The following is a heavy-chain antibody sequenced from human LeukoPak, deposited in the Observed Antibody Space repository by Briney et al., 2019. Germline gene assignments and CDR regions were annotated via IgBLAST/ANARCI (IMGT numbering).Heavy chain of an antibody. CDR2: IYPADSDT. CDR3: ARLLYDILTGYSVLGMDV. V-gene: IGHV5-51*01. J-gene: IGHJ6*02. Sequence: GESLKISCKGSGYALTTNWIGWVRQMPGKGLEWMGIIYPADSDTRYSPSFQGQVTISADKSISTAYLQWSSLKASDTAMYYCARLLYDILTGYSVLGMDVWGQGTTVTVSS. CDR1: GYALTTNW. D-gene: IGHD3-9*01.